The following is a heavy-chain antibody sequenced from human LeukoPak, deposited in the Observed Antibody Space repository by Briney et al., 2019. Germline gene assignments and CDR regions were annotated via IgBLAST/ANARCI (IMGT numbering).Heavy chain of an antibody. CDR1: GGSFSGYY. CDR3: ARNRQWPDYYYYMDV. CDR2: INHSGST. J-gene: IGHJ6*03. Sequence: SETLSLTCAVHGGSFSGYYWSWIRQPPGKGLEWIGEINHSGSTNYNPSLKSRVTISVDTSKNQFSLKLSSVTAADTAVYYCARNRQWPDYYYYMDVWGKGTTVTVSS. D-gene: IGHD6-19*01. V-gene: IGHV4-34*01.